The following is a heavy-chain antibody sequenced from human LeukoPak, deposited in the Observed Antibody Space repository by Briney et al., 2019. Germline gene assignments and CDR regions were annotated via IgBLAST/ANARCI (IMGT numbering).Heavy chain of an antibody. Sequence: GGSLRLSCVASGFTFSTYAMSWVRQAPGKGLEWVSAVGGSGGSTYYADSVKGRFTISRDNSKNTLYLQMNSLRAEDTAVYYCAKALTVAGTDYWGQGTLVTVSS. D-gene: IGHD6-19*01. CDR2: VGGSGGST. V-gene: IGHV3-23*01. CDR3: AKALTVAGTDY. CDR1: GFTFSTYA. J-gene: IGHJ4*02.